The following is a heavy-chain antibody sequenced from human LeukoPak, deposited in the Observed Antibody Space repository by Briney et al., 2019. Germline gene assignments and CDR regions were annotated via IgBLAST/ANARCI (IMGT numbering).Heavy chain of an antibody. CDR3: ARVLRYCSGGNCYSGGLGYMDV. Sequence: GGSLRLSCAASGFTFSDYNMRWIRQAPGEGLEWVSSISRSGSTKYYADSVKGRFTISRDNAKNSLFLQMNSLRAEDTAVYYCARVLRYCSGGNCYSGGLGYMDVWGKGTTVTVSS. D-gene: IGHD2-15*01. CDR1: GFTFSDYN. V-gene: IGHV3-11*01. J-gene: IGHJ6*03. CDR2: ISRSGSTK.